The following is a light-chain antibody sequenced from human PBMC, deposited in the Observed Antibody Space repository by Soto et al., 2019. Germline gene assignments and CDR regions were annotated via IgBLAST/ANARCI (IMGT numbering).Light chain of an antibody. CDR3: RKDGRSLRLR. CDR1: QSVSSGY. J-gene: IGKJ4*01. Sequence: TISVVAVSLTPVKRATLSFSAIQSVSSGYLAWYQQKPGQAPRPLIYGASSRATGIPDRFSGSGSGTDFTLTISILEPEDFGVQDCRKDGRSLRLRFGGGSKADIK. CDR2: GAS. V-gene: IGKV3-20*01.